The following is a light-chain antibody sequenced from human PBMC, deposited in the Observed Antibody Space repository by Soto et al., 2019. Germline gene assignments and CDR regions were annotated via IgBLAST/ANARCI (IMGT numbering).Light chain of an antibody. CDR3: ATWAYTLNGVV. J-gene: IGLJ2*01. V-gene: IGLV1-44*01. CDR2: GNN. Sequence: QSVLTQPPSASGTPGQRVTISCSGSSSDIGSKTVNWYQQLPGTAPKLLIYGNNQRPSGVPDRFSGSKSGTSASLDISGLQAEDEADYYCATWAYTLNGVVFGGGTQVTFL. CDR1: SSDIGSKT.